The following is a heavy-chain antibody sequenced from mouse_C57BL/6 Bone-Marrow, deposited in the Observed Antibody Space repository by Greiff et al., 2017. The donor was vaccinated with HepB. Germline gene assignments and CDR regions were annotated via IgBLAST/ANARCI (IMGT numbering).Heavy chain of an antibody. D-gene: IGHD1-1*01. CDR2: IYPGSGST. Sequence: QVQLQQPGAELVKPGASVKMSCKASGYTFTSYWITWVKQRPGQGLEWIGDIYPGSGSTNYNEKFKSKATLTVDTSSSTAYMQLSSLTSEDSAVYYCARGYYGSRAMDYWGQGTSVTVSS. CDR1: GYTFTSYW. V-gene: IGHV1-55*01. CDR3: ARGYYGSRAMDY. J-gene: IGHJ4*01.